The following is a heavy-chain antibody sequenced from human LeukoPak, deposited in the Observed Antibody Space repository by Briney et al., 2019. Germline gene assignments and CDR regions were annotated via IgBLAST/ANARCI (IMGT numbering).Heavy chain of an antibody. J-gene: IGHJ5*02. V-gene: IGHV5-51*01. Sequence: RGESLKISCKGSGYTFTNFWIGWVRQMPGKGLEWMGIIYPGDSDTRYSPSFQGQVTISADKSISTAYLQWSSLKASDTAMYYCARSGYCSSTSCYRGNWFDPWGQGTLVTVSS. CDR3: ARSGYCSSTSCYRGNWFDP. D-gene: IGHD2-2*02. CDR2: IYPGDSDT. CDR1: GYTFTNFW.